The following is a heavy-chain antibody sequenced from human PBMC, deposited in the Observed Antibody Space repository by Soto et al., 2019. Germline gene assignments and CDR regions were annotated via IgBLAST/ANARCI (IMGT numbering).Heavy chain of an antibody. CDR3: AKNLRIVARGYYYMDV. D-gene: IGHD6-6*01. Sequence: QVQLVESGGGVVQPGRSLRLSCAASGFTFSSYGMHWVRQAPGKGLEWVAVISYDGSNKYYADSVKGRFTISRDNSKNTLYLQMNSLRAEDTAVYYCAKNLRIVARGYYYMDVWGKGTTVTVSS. CDR2: ISYDGSNK. CDR1: GFTFSSYG. J-gene: IGHJ6*03. V-gene: IGHV3-30*18.